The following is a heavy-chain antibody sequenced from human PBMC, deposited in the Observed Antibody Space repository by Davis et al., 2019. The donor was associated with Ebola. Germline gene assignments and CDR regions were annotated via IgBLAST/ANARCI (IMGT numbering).Heavy chain of an antibody. CDR3: ATGPPGGTTDY. J-gene: IGHJ4*02. Sequence: AASVKVSCKASGYTFTSYYMHWVRQAPGQGLEWMGIINPSGGSTSYAQKFQGRVTMTRDTSTSTVYMELSSLRSEDTALYYCATGPPGGTTDYWGQGTLVTVSS. CDR1: GYTFTSYY. D-gene: IGHD1-26*01. CDR2: INPSGGST. V-gene: IGHV1-46*01.